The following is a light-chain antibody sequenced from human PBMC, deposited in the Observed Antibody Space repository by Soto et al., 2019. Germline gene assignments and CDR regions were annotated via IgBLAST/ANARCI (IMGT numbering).Light chain of an antibody. CDR1: QTISGY. CDR2: NAS. CDR3: QQRANGPHP. V-gene: IGKV3-11*01. J-gene: IGKJ2*01. Sequence: EIVSTQSPATLSLSPGERATLSCRASQTISGYLAWYQHKPGQAPRLLIYNASKRATGIPARFSGSGSGTDFTPPTSSIEPEDSAFYYCQQRANGPHPFGQGTNLEIK.